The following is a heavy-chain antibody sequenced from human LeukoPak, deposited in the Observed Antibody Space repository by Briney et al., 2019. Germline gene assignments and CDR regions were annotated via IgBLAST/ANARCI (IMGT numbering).Heavy chain of an antibody. V-gene: IGHV3-23*01. CDR2: ISASGGST. Sequence: GGSLRLSCAASEFTFSSHGMSWVRQAPGKGLEWVSAISASGGSTYYADSVKGRFTISRDNSKNTLYLQMSSLSAEDTAVYYCARGYSSGWHLAFYFDYWGQGTLVTVSS. D-gene: IGHD6-19*01. CDR3: ARGYSSGWHLAFYFDY. CDR1: EFTFSSHG. J-gene: IGHJ4*02.